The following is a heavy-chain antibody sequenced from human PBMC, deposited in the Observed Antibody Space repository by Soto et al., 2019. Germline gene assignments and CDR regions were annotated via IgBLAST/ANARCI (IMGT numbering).Heavy chain of an antibody. D-gene: IGHD3-22*01. CDR1: GFTFSSYA. Sequence: EVQLLESGGGLVQPGGSLRLSCAASGFTFSSYAMSWVRQAPGKGLEWVSGISGSGGTPYYADSVKGRFTISRDNSKNTLYLKMNSLRAEATAVYRCAPYYYDSSGNFSPLDAFAIWGQGTMVSVSS. J-gene: IGHJ3*02. V-gene: IGHV3-23*01. CDR3: APYYYDSSGNFSPLDAFAI. CDR2: ISGSGGTP.